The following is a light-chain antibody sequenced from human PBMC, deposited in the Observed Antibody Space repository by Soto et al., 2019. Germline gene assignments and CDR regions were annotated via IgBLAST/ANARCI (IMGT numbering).Light chain of an antibody. CDR3: HQYDNAPQA. CDR1: QSIGKH. Sequence: DIQMTQSPSFLSTSVGDRVTITCRASQSIGKHLNWYQQKPGKAPKFLIYGASTLQSGVPSRFTGSGSGTDFTLTISRLEPEDFAVYYCHQYDNAPQAYGQGTKVDI. CDR2: GAS. V-gene: IGKV1-39*02. J-gene: IGKJ2*01.